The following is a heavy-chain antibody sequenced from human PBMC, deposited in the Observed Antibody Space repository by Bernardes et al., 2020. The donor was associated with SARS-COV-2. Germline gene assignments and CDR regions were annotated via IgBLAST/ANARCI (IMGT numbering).Heavy chain of an antibody. CDR1: GFTFNTYW. Sequence: GGSLRLSCAVSGFTFNTYWMHWVRQAPGKGLVWVSRVNGAGSSTNYADSVKGRFTISRDNAKNTLFLQMNSLGAEDTAVYYCARAAFPDVFDVWGQGTVVTVSS. CDR2: VNGAGSST. CDR3: ARAAFPDVFDV. J-gene: IGHJ3*01. V-gene: IGHV3-74*01.